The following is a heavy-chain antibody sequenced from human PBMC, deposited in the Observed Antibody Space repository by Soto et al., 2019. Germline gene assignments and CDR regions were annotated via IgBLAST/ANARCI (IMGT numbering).Heavy chain of an antibody. CDR2: IIPLYGTV. CDR1: GGTFNSYG. D-gene: IGHD2-21*01. Sequence: SVKVSCKASGGTFNSYGISWVRQAPGQGLDWMGVIIPLYGTVNYAQKFQGRVSITADKSTSTAYMDLNSLRSDDTAVYYCASVRVIGGAMPSHFGRWGQGTKVTVSS. V-gene: IGHV1-69*06. CDR3: ASVRVIGGAMPSHFGR. J-gene: IGHJ6*02.